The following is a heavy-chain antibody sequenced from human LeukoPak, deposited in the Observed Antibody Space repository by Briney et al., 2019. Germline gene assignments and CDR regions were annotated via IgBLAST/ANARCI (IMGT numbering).Heavy chain of an antibody. V-gene: IGHV4-39*01. CDR1: GGSISSNSYH. J-gene: IGHJ4*02. CDR2: IYYSGST. CDR3: ARTRYYYGSRSYGAPYYFDY. Sequence: SETLSLTCTVSGGSISSNSYHWGWIRQPPGKGLEWIGSIYYSGSTYYNPSLKNRLTISVDTSKNQFSLKLSSVTAADTAVYYCARTRYYYGSRSYGAPYYFDYWGQGTLVTVSS. D-gene: IGHD3-10*01.